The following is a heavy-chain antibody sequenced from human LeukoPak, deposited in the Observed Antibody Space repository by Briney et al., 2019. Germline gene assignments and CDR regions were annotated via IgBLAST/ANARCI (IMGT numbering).Heavy chain of an antibody. CDR3: AKGNNSLSYNFDY. Sequence: PGGSLRLSCAASGFSFRDFSMHWVRQVPGKGLEWVSLISVDGGVTHYADSWRGRFTISRDNDKSSLFLQMNSLRVEDTAFYYCAKGNNSLSYNFDYWGQGTLVTVSS. CDR2: ISVDGGVT. D-gene: IGHD2/OR15-2a*01. V-gene: IGHV3-43*02. J-gene: IGHJ4*02. CDR1: GFSFRDFS.